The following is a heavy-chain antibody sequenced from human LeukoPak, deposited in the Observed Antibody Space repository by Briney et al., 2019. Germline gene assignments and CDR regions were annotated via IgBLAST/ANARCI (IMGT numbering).Heavy chain of an antibody. CDR1: GYTFTGYY. Sequence: VASVKVSCKASGYTFTGYYMHWVRQAPGQGLEWMGWINPNSGGTNYAQKFQGWVTMTRDTSISTAYMELSRLRSDDTAVYYCARDYDSSGYYYVGHWAFDIWGQGTMVTVSS. J-gene: IGHJ3*02. V-gene: IGHV1-2*04. CDR2: INPNSGGT. D-gene: IGHD3-22*01. CDR3: ARDYDSSGYYYVGHWAFDI.